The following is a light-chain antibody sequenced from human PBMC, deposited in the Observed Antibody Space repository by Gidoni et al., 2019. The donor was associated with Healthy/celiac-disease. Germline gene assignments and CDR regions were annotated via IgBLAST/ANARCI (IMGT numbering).Light chain of an antibody. CDR2: WAS. Sequence: IVITQFSDSLAVSLREMPTFNCKSSQSVLYSSNSKNYLAWYQQKPGQPPKLLIYWASTRESGVPDRFSGSGSGTDFTLTISNLQAENVAVYYCQQYYSTPPTFGQGTKLEIK. J-gene: IGKJ2*01. V-gene: IGKV4-1*01. CDR1: QSVLYSSNSKNY. CDR3: QQYYSTPPT.